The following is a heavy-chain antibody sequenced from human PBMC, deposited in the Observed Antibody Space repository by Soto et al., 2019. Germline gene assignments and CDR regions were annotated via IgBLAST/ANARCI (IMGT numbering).Heavy chain of an antibody. CDR2: IYYSGST. V-gene: IGHV4-59*01. CDR3: ARTYYDFWSGYWRWFDP. D-gene: IGHD3-3*01. Sequence: QVQLQESGPGLVKPSETLSLTCTVSGGSISGYYWSWIRQPPGKGLEWIGYIYYSGSTNYNPSLKRRVTISIDTSKNQFSLKLSSVTAADTAVYYCARTYYDFWSGYWRWFDPWGQGTLVTVSS. CDR1: GGSISGYY. J-gene: IGHJ5*02.